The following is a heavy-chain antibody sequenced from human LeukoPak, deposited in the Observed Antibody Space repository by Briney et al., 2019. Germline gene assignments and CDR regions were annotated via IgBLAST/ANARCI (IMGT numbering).Heavy chain of an antibody. CDR1: GCTFSGSA. Sequence: SGGSLKLSCAASGCTFSGSAIHWVRQASGKGLEWVGRIRGKANNYATAYAASVKGRFTISRDDSKNTAYLQMNTLKTEDTAVYCCSPERFDYWGQGTLVTVSS. CDR2: IRGKANNYAT. V-gene: IGHV3-73*01. J-gene: IGHJ4*02. CDR3: SPERFDY.